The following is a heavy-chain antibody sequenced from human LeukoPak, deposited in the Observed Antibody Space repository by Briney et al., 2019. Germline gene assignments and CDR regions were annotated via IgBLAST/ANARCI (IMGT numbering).Heavy chain of an antibody. J-gene: IGHJ4*02. CDR1: GFTFSSNS. Sequence: GGSLRLSCAASGFTFSSNSMNWVRQAPGKGLEWVSYISSSGSTIYYADSVKDRFTISRDNAKNSLYLQMNSLRAEDTAVYYCARDTGGSGSYTFDYWGQGTLVTVSS. CDR3: ARDTGGSGSYTFDY. D-gene: IGHD3-10*01. V-gene: IGHV3-48*04. CDR2: ISSSGSTI.